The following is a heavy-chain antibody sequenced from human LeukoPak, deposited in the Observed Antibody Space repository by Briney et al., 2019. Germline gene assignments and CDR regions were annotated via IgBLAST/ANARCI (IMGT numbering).Heavy chain of an antibody. CDR2: IIPIFGTA. CDR3: ARQSPRWVKGDQYYFDY. CDR1: GGTFSSYA. D-gene: IGHD3-16*01. V-gene: IGHV1-69*05. J-gene: IGHJ4*02. Sequence: SVKVSCKASGGTFSSYAISCVRQAPGQGLEWMGGIIPIFGTANYAQRFQGRVTITTDESTSTAYMELSSLRSEDTAVYYCARQSPRWVKGDQYYFDYWGQGVLVTVSS.